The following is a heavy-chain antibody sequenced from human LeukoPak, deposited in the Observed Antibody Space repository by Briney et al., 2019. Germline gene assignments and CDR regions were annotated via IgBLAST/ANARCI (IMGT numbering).Heavy chain of an antibody. J-gene: IGHJ4*02. CDR1: GGSISSGGYY. CDR2: IYNSGST. CDR3: SRDITAAGAIDY. V-gene: IGHV4-61*08. Sequence: TSETLSLTCTVSGGSISSGGYYWNWIRQHPGKGLEWIGYIYNSGSTTYNTSLNSRAAIIVNTSKNQFSQRQSSVATADTAEYYCSRDITAAGAIDYWGQGTLVTVSS. D-gene: IGHD6-13*01.